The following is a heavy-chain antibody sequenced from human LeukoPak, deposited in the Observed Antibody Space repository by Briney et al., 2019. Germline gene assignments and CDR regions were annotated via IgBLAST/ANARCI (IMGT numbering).Heavy chain of an antibody. Sequence: SVKVSCKASGFTFTSSAVQWVRQARGQRLEWIGWIVVGSGNTNYAQKFQERVTITRDMSTSTAYMELSSLRSEDTAVYYCARGLIGEYYDILTYDYWGQGTLVTVSS. CDR2: IVVGSGNT. D-gene: IGHD3-9*01. CDR1: GFTFTSSA. V-gene: IGHV1-58*01. J-gene: IGHJ4*02. CDR3: ARGLIGEYYDILTYDY.